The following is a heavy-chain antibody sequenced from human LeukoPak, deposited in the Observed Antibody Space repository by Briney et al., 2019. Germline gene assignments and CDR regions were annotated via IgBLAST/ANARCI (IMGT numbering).Heavy chain of an antibody. J-gene: IGHJ4*02. Sequence: GGSLRLSCAASGFTFSSYSMNWVRQAPGKGLGWVSSISSSSSYIYYADSLKGRFTISRDNAKNSLYLQMNSLRAEDTAVYYCARIRGSGSYADYWGQGTLVTVSS. D-gene: IGHD3-10*01. V-gene: IGHV3-21*01. CDR2: ISSSSSYI. CDR3: ARIRGSGSYADY. CDR1: GFTFSSYS.